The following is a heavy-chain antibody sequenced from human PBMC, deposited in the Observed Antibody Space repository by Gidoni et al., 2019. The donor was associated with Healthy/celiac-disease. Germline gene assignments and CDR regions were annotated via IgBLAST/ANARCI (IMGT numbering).Heavy chain of an antibody. J-gene: IGHJ4*02. Sequence: QVHLVQSGAEVKKPGASVKVSCKASGYTFTGYYMHWVRQAPGQGLEWMGWINPNSGGTNYAQKFQGWGTMTRDTSISTAYMELSRLRSDDTAVYYCARESGYSSSPDYFDYWGQGTLVTVSS. CDR2: INPNSGGT. D-gene: IGHD6-13*01. V-gene: IGHV1-2*04. CDR3: ARESGYSSSPDYFDY. CDR1: GYTFTGYY.